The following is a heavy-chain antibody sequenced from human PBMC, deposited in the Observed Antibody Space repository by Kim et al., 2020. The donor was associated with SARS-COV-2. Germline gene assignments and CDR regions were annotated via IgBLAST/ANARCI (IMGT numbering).Heavy chain of an antibody. CDR3: ARGGRRLAYYDFWSGYTY. V-gene: IGHV4-34*01. D-gene: IGHD3-3*01. J-gene: IGHJ4*02. Sequence: KSRITISVDTSKNQFSLKLSSVTAADTAVYYCARGGRRLAYYDFWSGYTYWGQGTLVTVSS.